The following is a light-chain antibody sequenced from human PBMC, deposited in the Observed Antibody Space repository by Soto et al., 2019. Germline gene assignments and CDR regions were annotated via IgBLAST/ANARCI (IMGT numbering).Light chain of an antibody. CDR1: RSGSSN. J-gene: IGKJ5*01. CDR3: QHFYSTSRLT. V-gene: IGKV3-15*01. CDR2: GAS. Sequence: GEGATLSSRASRSGSSNLAWYQQKPGQSPRLLIYGASTRATGIPARFSGSGSGSEFTLTISGRVPEDFAVYFCQHFYSTSRLTFGQGTQLDIK.